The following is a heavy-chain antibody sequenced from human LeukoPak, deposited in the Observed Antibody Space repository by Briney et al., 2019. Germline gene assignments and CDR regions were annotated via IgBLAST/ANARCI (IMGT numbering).Heavy chain of an antibody. CDR1: GGSISSYY. V-gene: IGHV4-59*01. CDR3: ARPEDCSGGSCYLGLAY. D-gene: IGHD2-15*01. Sequence: SETLSLTCTVSGGSISSYYWSWIRQPPGKGLEWIGYIYYSGSTNYNPSLKSRVTISVDTSKNQFSLKLSSVTAADTAMYYCARPEDCSGGSCYLGLAYWGQGTLVTVSS. CDR2: IYYSGST. J-gene: IGHJ4*02.